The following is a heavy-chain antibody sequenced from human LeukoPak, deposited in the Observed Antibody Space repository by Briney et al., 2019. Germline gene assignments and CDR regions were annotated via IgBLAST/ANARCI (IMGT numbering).Heavy chain of an antibody. J-gene: IGHJ4*02. D-gene: IGHD6-19*01. Sequence: SETLSLTCTVPGGSYSTYYWSWIRQPPGKGLEWIGYISYSGSSNYNPSLKSRVTISVDTSKNQFSLKLNSVTAADTAVYYCARGIYSSGWYGFDYWGQGTLATVSS. CDR1: GGSYSTYY. CDR3: ARGIYSSGWYGFDY. CDR2: ISYSGSS. V-gene: IGHV4-59*01.